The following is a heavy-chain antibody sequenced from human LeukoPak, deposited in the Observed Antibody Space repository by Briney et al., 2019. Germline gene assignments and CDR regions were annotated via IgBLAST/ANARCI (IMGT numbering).Heavy chain of an antibody. CDR3: ARNIVGPRQVDY. CDR2: IYHSGST. V-gene: IGHV4-4*02. Sequence: SGTLSLTCAVSSGSISSNNWWSWVRQPPGKGLEWIGDIYHSGSTNYNPSLKSRVTISVDTSNNQFSLKLTSVTAADTAVYYCARNIVGPRQVDYWGQGILVTVSS. D-gene: IGHD1-26*01. J-gene: IGHJ4*02. CDR1: SGSISSNNW.